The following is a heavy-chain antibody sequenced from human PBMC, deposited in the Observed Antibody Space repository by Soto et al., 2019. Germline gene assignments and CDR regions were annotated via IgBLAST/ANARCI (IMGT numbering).Heavy chain of an antibody. CDR3: ARVGPTGWFDP. V-gene: IGHV1-2*02. CDR1: GYSFTDYY. J-gene: IGHJ5*02. CDR2: INTKTGGT. Sequence: QVHLVQSGAAVQKPGASVKVSCKASGYSFTDYYMHWVRQAPGQGLEWMGWINTKTGGTHYAQRVQGRVTMTGDTSIKTAYMELIRLRSDDTAVYYCARVGPTGWFDPWGQGTVVTVSS.